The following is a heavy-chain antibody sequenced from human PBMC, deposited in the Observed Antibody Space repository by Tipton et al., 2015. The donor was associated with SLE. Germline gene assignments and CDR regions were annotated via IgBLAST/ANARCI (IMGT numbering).Heavy chain of an antibody. D-gene: IGHD6-6*01. V-gene: IGHV4-38-2*01. CDR1: GYSICRSYY. Sequence: TLSLTCAVSGYSICRSYYWGWIRQPPGKGLEWCGSFAHSGSTYYNPSLNSRVSISPDTSKNEFSLRLSSVTAADTAVYFCARGTIASRPGYFDNWGQGMLVTVSS. J-gene: IGHJ4*02. CDR3: ARGTIASRPGYFDN. CDR2: FAHSGST.